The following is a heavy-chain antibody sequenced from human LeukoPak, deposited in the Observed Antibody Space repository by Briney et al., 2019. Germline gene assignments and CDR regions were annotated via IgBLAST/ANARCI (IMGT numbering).Heavy chain of an antibody. J-gene: IGHJ4*02. CDR1: GFTLTSYW. CDR2: IKQDGSEK. CDR3: ARDPDRDGVDY. D-gene: IGHD1-14*01. V-gene: IGHV3-7*01. Sequence: GGSLRLSCAASGFTLTSYWMNWVRQAPGMGLEWVANIKQDGSEKYYVDSVKGRFTISRDNAKNSLYLQMNSLRAEDTAVYYCARDPDRDGVDYWGQGTLATVSS.